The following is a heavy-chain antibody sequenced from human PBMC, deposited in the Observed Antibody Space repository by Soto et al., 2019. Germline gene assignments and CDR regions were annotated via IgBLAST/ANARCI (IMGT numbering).Heavy chain of an antibody. CDR3: ARTLLVAGGNSVDYFDY. CDR2: ISYDGSNK. V-gene: IGHV3-30-3*01. CDR1: GFTFSSYA. D-gene: IGHD2-21*02. Sequence: PGGSLRLCCAASGFTFSSYAMHWVRQAPGKGLEWVAVISYDGSNKYYADSVKGRFTISRDNSKNTLYLQMNSLRAEDTAVYYCARTLLVAGGNSVDYFDYWGQGTLVTVSS. J-gene: IGHJ4*02.